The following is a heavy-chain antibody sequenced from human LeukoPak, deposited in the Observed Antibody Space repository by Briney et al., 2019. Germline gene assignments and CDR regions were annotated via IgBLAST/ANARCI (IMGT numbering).Heavy chain of an antibody. CDR3: ARDDQWLDY. CDR1: GYTFTSYY. Sequence: GASVKVSCKASGYTFTSYYMHWVRQAPGQGLEWMGIINPSGGSTSYADSVKGRFTISRDNAKNTLYLQMNSLRAEDTAVYYCARDDQWLDYWGQGTLVTGSS. D-gene: IGHD6-19*01. J-gene: IGHJ4*02. CDR2: INPSGGST. V-gene: IGHV1-46*04.